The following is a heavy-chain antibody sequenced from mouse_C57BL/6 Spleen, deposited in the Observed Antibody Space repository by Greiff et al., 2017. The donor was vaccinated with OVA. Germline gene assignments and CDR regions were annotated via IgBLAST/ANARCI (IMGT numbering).Heavy chain of an antibody. J-gene: IGHJ1*03. CDR3: ARGHSTVVATRYFDV. D-gene: IGHD1-1*01. Sequence: QVQLQQPGAELVKPGASVKMSCKASGYTFTSYWITWVKQRPGQGLEWIGDIYPGSGSTNYNEKFKSKATLTVDTSASTAYRQRSSLTVEDSAVYYCARGHSTVVATRYFDVWGTGTTVTVSS. CDR1: GYTFTSYW. CDR2: IYPGSGST. V-gene: IGHV1-55*01.